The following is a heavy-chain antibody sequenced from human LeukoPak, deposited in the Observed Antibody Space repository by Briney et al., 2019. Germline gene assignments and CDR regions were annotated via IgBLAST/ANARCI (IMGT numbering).Heavy chain of an antibody. CDR1: GFTFSSYA. CDR2: ISGSGAST. D-gene: IGHD2-21*01. CDR3: AKVGILSSRCFDH. Sequence: SGGSLRLSWAASGFTFSSYAMSWVRQAPGKGLEWVSIISGSGASTNYADSVKGRFTISRDNSKNTLYLQINSLRAEDTAVYYCAKVGILSSRCFDHWGQGTLVTVSS. J-gene: IGHJ5*02. V-gene: IGHV3-23*01.